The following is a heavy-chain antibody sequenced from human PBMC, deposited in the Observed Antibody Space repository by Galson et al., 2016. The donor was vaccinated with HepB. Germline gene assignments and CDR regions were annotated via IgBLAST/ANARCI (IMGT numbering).Heavy chain of an antibody. J-gene: IGHJ2*01. V-gene: IGHV1-46*01. Sequence: SVKVSCKASGYTFTTYYIHWVRQAPGQGLEWMGIINPSGGSTTYAQKFQGRVTMTRDTSTSTVYMELGGLRSDDTAVYYCARGPRVQVSTMTMMVVIIKNADWYFDLWGRGTLVTVSS. D-gene: IGHD3-22*01. CDR1: GYTFTTYY. CDR2: INPSGGST. CDR3: ARGPRVQVSTMTMMVVIIKNADWYFDL.